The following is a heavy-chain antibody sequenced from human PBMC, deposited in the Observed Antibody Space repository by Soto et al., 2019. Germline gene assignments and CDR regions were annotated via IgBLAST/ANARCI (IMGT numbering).Heavy chain of an antibody. V-gene: IGHV3-48*01. D-gene: IGHD6-19*01. Sequence: PGGSLRLSCAASGFTFSSYSMNWVRQAPGKGLEWVSYISSSSSTIYYADSVKGRFTISRDNAKNSLYLQMNSLRAEDTAVYYCARDAPDSAVAGFDYWGQGTLVTVSS. J-gene: IGHJ4*02. CDR1: GFTFSSYS. CDR2: ISSSSSTI. CDR3: ARDAPDSAVAGFDY.